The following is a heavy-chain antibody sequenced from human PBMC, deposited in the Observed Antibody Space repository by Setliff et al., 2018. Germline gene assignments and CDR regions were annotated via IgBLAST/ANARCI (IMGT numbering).Heavy chain of an antibody. CDR1: GFTIRSGYY. CDR3: ATLTVAGAGTFDL. Sequence: KASETLSLTCDVSGFTIRSGYYWGWVRQPPGMGLEWIGSFYYYTGKTSYNPSLKGRVGISADVSKNQLSLRLTSVVAADTAVYYCATLTVAGAGTFDLWGQGTLVTVSS. V-gene: IGHV4-38-2*01. CDR2: FYYYTGKT. D-gene: IGHD6-19*01. J-gene: IGHJ4*02.